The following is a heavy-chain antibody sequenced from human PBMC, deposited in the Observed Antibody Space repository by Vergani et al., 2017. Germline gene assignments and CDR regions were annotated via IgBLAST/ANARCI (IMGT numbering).Heavy chain of an antibody. V-gene: IGHV3-23*01. D-gene: IGHD1-26*01. CDR1: GFTFSSYA. CDR2: ISGSGGST. CDR3: AKGGWWELLDD. Sequence: EVQLLESGGGLVQPGGSLRLSCAASGFTFSSYAMSWVRQAPGKGLEWVSAISGSGGSTYYADSVTGRFTISSDNSKNTLYLQMNSLRAEDTAVYYLAKGGWWELLDDWGQGTLVTVSS. J-gene: IGHJ4*02.